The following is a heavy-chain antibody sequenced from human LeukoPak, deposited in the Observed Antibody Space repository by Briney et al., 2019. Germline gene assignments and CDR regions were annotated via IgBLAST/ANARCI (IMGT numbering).Heavy chain of an antibody. CDR1: GFTFSTYW. CDR2: IRQDGGET. CDR3: GRDKVVGATNLDY. J-gene: IGHJ4*02. Sequence: PGGSLRLSCAASGFTFSTYWMSWVRQAPGKGLDWVANIRQDGGETYYVDSVKGRFTISRDNAKNSLFLQMNSLRAEDTAVYYCGRDKVVGATNLDYWGPGALVTVSS. V-gene: IGHV3-7*01. D-gene: IGHD1-26*01.